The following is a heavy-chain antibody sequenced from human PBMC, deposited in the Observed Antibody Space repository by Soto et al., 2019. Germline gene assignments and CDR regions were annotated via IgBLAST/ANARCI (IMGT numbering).Heavy chain of an antibody. CDR1: GYTFSSYY. Sequence: AAVNVSCKASGYTFSSYYMHGVRQAPGQGLEGMGIINPSGGRTSYAQKFQSRVTMTRDTSPSTVYMELSSLRSDDTAVYNCARVPRSRDGSNYVVGSAFDYWGQGTLVTV. D-gene: IGHD3-16*01. CDR2: INPSGGRT. J-gene: IGHJ4*02. CDR3: ARVPRSRDGSNYVVGSAFDY. V-gene: IGHV1-46*01.